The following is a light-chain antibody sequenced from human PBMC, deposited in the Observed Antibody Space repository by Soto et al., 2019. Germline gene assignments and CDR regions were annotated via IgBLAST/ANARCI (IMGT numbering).Light chain of an antibody. CDR1: QGVSSY. CDR2: DAS. V-gene: IGKV3D-11*01. Sequence: EIVLTQSPATLSLSPGERATLSCRASQGVSSYLAWYQQKPGQAPRLLIYDASNRATGIPARFSGSGPGTDFTLTISSLEPEDFAVYYCQLGFTFGPGTKVDIK. CDR3: QLGFT. J-gene: IGKJ3*01.